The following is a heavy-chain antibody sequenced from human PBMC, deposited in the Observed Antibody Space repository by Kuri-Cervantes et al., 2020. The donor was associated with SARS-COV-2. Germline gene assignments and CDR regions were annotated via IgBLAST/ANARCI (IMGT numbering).Heavy chain of an antibody. CDR2: ISAYNGNT. V-gene: IGHV1-18*01. CDR3: ARATECSGGSCYNYYYYGMDV. D-gene: IGHD2-15*01. CDR1: GYTFTSYG. Sequence: ASVKVSCKASGYTFTSYGISWVRQAPGQGLEWMGWISAYNGNTNYAQKLQGRVTMTTDTSTSTAYMELRSLRSDDTAVYYCARATECSGGSCYNYYYYGMDVWGQGTTVTVSS. J-gene: IGHJ6*02.